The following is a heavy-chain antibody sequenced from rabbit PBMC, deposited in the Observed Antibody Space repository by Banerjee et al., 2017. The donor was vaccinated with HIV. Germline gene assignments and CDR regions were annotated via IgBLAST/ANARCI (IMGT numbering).Heavy chain of an antibody. CDR3: ARMYVVSYAFNL. J-gene: IGHJ4*01. CDR2: ISSGGT. Sequence: QSLEESGGDLVKPGGTLTLTCKASGIDFNRNAMGWVRQAPGKGLEWIGTISSGGTYYASWAKGRFTISKTSSTTVTLQMTSLTAADTATYFCARMYVVSYAFNLWGQGTLVTVS. V-gene: IGHV1S44*01. D-gene: IGHD5-1*01. CDR1: GIDFNRNA.